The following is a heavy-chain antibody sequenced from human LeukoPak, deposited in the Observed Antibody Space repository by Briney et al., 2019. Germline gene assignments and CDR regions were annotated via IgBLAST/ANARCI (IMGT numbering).Heavy chain of an antibody. V-gene: IGHV4-61*02. CDR3: AKASVWTMVRAVSYFDE. CDR1: GGSISSGLYY. CDR2: IYTSGST. Sequence: PSETLSLTCTVSGGSISSGLYYWSWIRQPAGKGLEWIGRIYTSGSTNYNPSLKSRVTISLDTSKNQFSLKLSSVTAADTAVYYCAKASVWTMVRAVSYFDEWGQGIQVTVSS. J-gene: IGHJ4*02. D-gene: IGHD3-10*01.